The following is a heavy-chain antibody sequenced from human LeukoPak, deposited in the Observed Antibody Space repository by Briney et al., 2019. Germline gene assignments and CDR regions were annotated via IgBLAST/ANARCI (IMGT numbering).Heavy chain of an antibody. CDR2: INPNSGGT. D-gene: IGHD3-10*01. CDR1: GYTFTGYY. V-gene: IGHV1-2*02. Sequence: ASVKVSCKASGYTFTGYYMHWVRQAPGQGLEWMGWINPNSGGTNYAQKFQGRVTMTRDTSISTAYMELSRLRSDDTAVYYCARAYHGSGSYYIDYWGQGTLVTVSS. CDR3: ARAYHGSGSYYIDY. J-gene: IGHJ4*02.